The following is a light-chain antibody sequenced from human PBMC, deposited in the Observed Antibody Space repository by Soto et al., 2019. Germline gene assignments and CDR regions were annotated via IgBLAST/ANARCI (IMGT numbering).Light chain of an antibody. CDR3: QQSYSSLFT. CDR1: QSISTY. J-gene: IGKJ3*01. V-gene: IGKV1-39*01. CDR2: AAF. Sequence: DIQMTQSPSSLSASVGDRVTITCRASQSISTYLNWYQQKPGKAPKLLIFAAFSLQSGVPSRFSGSGSGTDFTITISTLQHEEFATDYCQQSYSSLFTFGPGTKVDIK.